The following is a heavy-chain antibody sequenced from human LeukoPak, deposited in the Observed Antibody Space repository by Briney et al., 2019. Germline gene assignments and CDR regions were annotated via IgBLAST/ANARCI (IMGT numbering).Heavy chain of an antibody. CDR2: IHSGGNT. J-gene: IGHJ4*02. D-gene: IGHD2-15*01. V-gene: IGHV3-53*01. Sequence: PGGSLRLSCAVSGFTVSSNYMSWVRQAPGKGLEWVSMIHSGGNTYYADSVKGRFTISRDTSKNTLNLQMNSLRLEDTAVYYCARERRYCSGTICHSGLDFWGQGTLVTVSS. CDR3: ARERRYCSGTICHSGLDF. CDR1: GFTVSSNY.